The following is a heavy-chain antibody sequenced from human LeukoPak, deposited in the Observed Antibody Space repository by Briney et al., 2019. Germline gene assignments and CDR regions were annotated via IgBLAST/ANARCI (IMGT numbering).Heavy chain of an antibody. V-gene: IGHV4-4*09. D-gene: IGHD5-12*01. Sequence: SETLSLTCIVSGGSMSGYYWSWIRQSPGKGLEWIGYTFSSGATTCNPSLKSRVTISVDTSGSQFSLNLSSVTAADTAVYFCARRSRSGYFLDSWGQGTLVTVSS. CDR3: ARRSRSGYFLDS. J-gene: IGHJ4*02. CDR2: TFSSGAT. CDR1: GGSMSGYY.